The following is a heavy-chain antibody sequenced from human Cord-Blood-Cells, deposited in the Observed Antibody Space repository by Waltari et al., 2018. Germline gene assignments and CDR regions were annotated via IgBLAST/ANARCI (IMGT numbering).Heavy chain of an antibody. Sequence: QVQLVQSGAEVKKPGDSVQVSCKASGYTFTGYYMHWVRQAPGQGLEWMGRVYPNSGGTNYEQKVQGRGTLTRETSISTTYMEVSRLRSDDTAVYYCARRVAEDGMDVWGQGTTVTVSS. V-gene: IGHV1-2*06. CDR1: GYTFTGYY. J-gene: IGHJ6*02. CDR2: VYPNSGGT. D-gene: IGHD2-15*01. CDR3: ARRVAEDGMDV.